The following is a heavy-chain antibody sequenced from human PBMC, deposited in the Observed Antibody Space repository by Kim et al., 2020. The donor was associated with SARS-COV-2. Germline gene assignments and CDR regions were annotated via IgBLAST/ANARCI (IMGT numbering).Heavy chain of an antibody. CDR2: ISYRGTS. CDR3: ARLPTCGGINCYWGYFDC. CDR1: SGSITSDGYY. D-gene: IGHD2-15*01. Sequence: SETLSLTCTVSSGSITSDGYYWTWIRQHPGKGLEWIAYISYRGTSNYNPSLRSRVTLSVDTSKNQFSLKLTSVTAADTAVYYCARLPTCGGINCYWGYFDCWGQGTLVTVSS. V-gene: IGHV4-31*03. J-gene: IGHJ4*02.